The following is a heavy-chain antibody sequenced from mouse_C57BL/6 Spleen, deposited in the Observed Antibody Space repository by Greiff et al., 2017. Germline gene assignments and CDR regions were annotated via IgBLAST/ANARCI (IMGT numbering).Heavy chain of an antibody. Sequence: QVQLQQPGAELVRPGTSVKLSCTASGYTFTSYWMHWVKQRPGQGLEWIGVIEPSDSYNNYNQKFKGKATLTVDTSTSTAYMQLSSLTSEDSAVYNCARGYSSSKGYFDVWGTGTTVTVSS. D-gene: IGHD1-1*01. J-gene: IGHJ1*03. V-gene: IGHV1-59*01. CDR2: IEPSDSYN. CDR1: GYTFTSYW. CDR3: ARGYSSSKGYFDV.